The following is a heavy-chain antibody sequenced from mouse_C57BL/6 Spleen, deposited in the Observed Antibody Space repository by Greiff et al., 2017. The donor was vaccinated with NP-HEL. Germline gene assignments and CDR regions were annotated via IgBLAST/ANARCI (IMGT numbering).Heavy chain of an antibody. CDR2: IHPNSGST. CDR3: ARGGIYVYFDV. Sequence: QVQLQQPGAELVKPGASVKLSCKASGYNFTSYWMHWVKQRPGQDLEWIGMIHPNSGSTNYNEKFKSKATLTVDKSSSTAYMRLSSLTSEDSAVYYCARGGIYVYFDVWGTGTTVTVSS. CDR1: GYNFTSYW. J-gene: IGHJ1*03. V-gene: IGHV1-64*01. D-gene: IGHD1-1*01.